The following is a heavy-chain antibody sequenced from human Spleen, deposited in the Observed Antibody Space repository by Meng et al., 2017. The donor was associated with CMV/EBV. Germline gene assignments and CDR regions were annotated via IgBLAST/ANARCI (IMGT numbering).Heavy chain of an antibody. Sequence: GESLKISCAASGFTFSSYDMHWVRQATGKGLEWVSAISGSGGSTYYADSVKGRFTISRDNSKNTLYLQMNSLRAEDTALYYCARDHPRRFSGMDVWGQGTTVTVSS. D-gene: IGHD3-16*01. CDR1: GFTFSSYD. V-gene: IGHV3-23*01. CDR2: ISGSGGST. J-gene: IGHJ6*02. CDR3: ARDHPRRFSGMDV.